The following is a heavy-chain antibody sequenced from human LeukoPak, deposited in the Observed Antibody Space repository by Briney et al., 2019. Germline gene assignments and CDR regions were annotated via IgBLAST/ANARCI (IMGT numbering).Heavy chain of an antibody. D-gene: IGHD5-12*01. V-gene: IGHV4-38-2*02. J-gene: IGHJ3*02. CDR2: IYHSGST. CDR1: GYSISSDYY. CDR3: ARVVADIVALDAFDI. Sequence: PSETLSLTCTVSGYSISSDYYWGWIRQPPGKGLEWIGNIYHSGSTYNNSSLKSRVTISVDTSKNQFSLKLSSVTAADTAVYYCARVVADIVALDAFDIWGQGTMVTVSS.